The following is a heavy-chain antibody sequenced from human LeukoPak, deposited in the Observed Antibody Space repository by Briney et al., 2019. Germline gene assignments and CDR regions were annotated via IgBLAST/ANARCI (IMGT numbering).Heavy chain of an antibody. V-gene: IGHV3-7*01. CDR3: ARDIKDYSSGWCLFDY. D-gene: IGHD6-19*01. CDR1: GFTFSSYW. Sequence: GGSLRLSCAASGFTFSSYWMSWVRQAPGKGLEWVANIKQDGSEKCYVDSVKGRFTISRDNAKNSLYLQMNSLRAEDTAVYYCARDIKDYSSGWCLFDYWGQGTLVTVSS. J-gene: IGHJ4*02. CDR2: IKQDGSEK.